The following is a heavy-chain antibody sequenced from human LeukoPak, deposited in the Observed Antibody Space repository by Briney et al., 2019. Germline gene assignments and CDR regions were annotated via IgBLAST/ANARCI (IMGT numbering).Heavy chain of an antibody. CDR2: ISYDGSNK. D-gene: IGHD4-17*01. J-gene: IGHJ4*02. CDR1: GFTFSNYG. CDR3: AKDLGGDYGGDY. Sequence: GGSLRLSCAASGFTFSNYGMHWVRQAPGKGLEWVAVISYDGSNKYYADSVKGRFTISRDNSKNTLYLQMNSLRAEDTAVYYCAKDLGGDYGGDYWGQGTLVTVSS. V-gene: IGHV3-30*18.